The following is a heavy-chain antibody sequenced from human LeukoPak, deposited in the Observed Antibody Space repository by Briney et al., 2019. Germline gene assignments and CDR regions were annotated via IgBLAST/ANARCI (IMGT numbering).Heavy chain of an antibody. CDR2: ISYDGSNK. V-gene: IGHV3-30*18. J-gene: IGHJ6*02. CDR3: AKLPPTTTVTTDGMDV. Sequence: GGSLRLSCEGSGFSFSNYWMTWVRQAPGKGLEWVAVISYDGSNKYYADSVKGRFTISRDNSKNTLYLQMNSLRAEDTAVYYCAKLPPTTTVTTDGMDVWGQGTTVTVSS. CDR1: GFSFSNYW. D-gene: IGHD4-17*01.